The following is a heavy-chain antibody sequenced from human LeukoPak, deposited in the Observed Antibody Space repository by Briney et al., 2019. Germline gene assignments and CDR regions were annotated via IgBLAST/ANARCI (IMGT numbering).Heavy chain of an antibody. Sequence: SETLSLTCTVSGGSISSYYWSWIRQTPGKGLEWIGYIYHSGTTTYNPSLNGRVTMSVDTSKNLLSLTLTSVTAADTAVYYCARTIIIPRYYGFDVWGQGTTVTVSS. D-gene: IGHD3-10*01. CDR2: IYHSGTT. J-gene: IGHJ6*02. CDR1: GGSISSYY. CDR3: ARTIIIPRYYGFDV. V-gene: IGHV4-59*08.